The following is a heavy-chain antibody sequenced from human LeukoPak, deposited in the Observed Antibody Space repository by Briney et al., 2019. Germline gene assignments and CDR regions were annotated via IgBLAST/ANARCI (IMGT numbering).Heavy chain of an antibody. J-gene: IGHJ5*02. CDR2: ITNNNGKT. Sequence: QPGGSLRLSCATSGFTLDRYAMSWVRQAPGKGLEWISAITNNNGKTYYADSVRGRFTISRDTFKNTLYLQMDTLGAEDTAMYYCAKDHPSSGWPAFEAWGPGTLVTVS. CDR1: GFTLDRYA. CDR3: AKDHPSSGWPAFEA. D-gene: IGHD6-19*01. V-gene: IGHV3-23*01.